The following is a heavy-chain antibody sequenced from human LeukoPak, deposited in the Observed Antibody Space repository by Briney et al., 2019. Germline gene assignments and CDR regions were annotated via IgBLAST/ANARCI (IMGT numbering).Heavy chain of an antibody. J-gene: IGHJ4*02. V-gene: IGHV4-39*07. CDR1: GGSISSSSHY. CDR3: ASSRVDGGSPFDY. Sequence: SETLSLTCTVSGGSISSSSHYGGWVRQPPGKGLEWIGSIYYSGSTYYNLSLKSRVTISLDTSKNQFSLKLTSVTAADTAVYYCASSRVDGGSPFDYWGQGTLVTVSS. D-gene: IGHD3-10*01. CDR2: IYYSGST.